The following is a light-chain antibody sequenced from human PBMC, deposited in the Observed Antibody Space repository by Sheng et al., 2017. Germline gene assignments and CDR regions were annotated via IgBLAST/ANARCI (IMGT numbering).Light chain of an antibody. J-gene: IGLJ2*01. CDR1: TLTNQF. Sequence: SYELTQSPSVSVSPGQTATITCSGETLTNQFTYWYQKKPGLAPVLLIYRDTQRPPGIPERFSGSSSGTTVTLTVSGVQSEDEADYYCQSTDTTGTLMTFCGGTKLTVL. CDR3: QSTDTTGTLMT. CDR2: RDT. V-gene: IGLV3-25*03.